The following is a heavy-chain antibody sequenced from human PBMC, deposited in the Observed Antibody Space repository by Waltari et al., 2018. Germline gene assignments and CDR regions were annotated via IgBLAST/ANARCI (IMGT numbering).Heavy chain of an antibody. D-gene: IGHD2-2*01. CDR2: INHSGST. CDR3: ARGRKVPAQYYYYYMDV. Sequence: QVQLQQWGAGLLKPSETMSLTCAVYGGSFSGYHWRWIRQPPGKGLEWIGEINHSGSTNYNPSLKSRVTISVDTSKNQFSLKLSSVTAADTAVYDCARGRKVPAQYYYYYMDVWGKGTTVTVSS. V-gene: IGHV4-34*01. J-gene: IGHJ6*03. CDR1: GGSFSGYH.